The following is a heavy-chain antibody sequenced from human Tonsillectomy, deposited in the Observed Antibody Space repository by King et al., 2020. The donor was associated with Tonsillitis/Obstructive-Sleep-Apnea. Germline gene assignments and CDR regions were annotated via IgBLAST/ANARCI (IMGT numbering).Heavy chain of an antibody. Sequence: QLQESGPGLVKPSETLSLKCSLSGGSISSSGYYWGWIRQPPGKGLEWLGSIYYTGRTVYNPSLKSRITISVHTSKKEFSLKLTSVTAADTAVYYCATDAFSYGQDWYFDLWGRGTLVTVSS. CDR2: IYYTGRT. CDR3: ATDAFSYGQDWYFDL. CDR1: GGSISSSGYY. J-gene: IGHJ2*01. V-gene: IGHV4-39*01. D-gene: IGHD5-18*01.